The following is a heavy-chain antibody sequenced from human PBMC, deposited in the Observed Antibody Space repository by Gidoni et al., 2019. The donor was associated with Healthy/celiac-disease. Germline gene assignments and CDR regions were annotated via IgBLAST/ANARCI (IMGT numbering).Heavy chain of an antibody. D-gene: IGHD6-6*01. CDR2: ISAYNGNT. Sequence: GQGLEWMGWISAYNGNTKYAQKLQGRVTMTTDTSTSTAYMELRSLRSDDTAVYYCARGQLATADYYYYGMDVWGQGTTVTVSS. CDR3: ARGQLATADYYYYGMDV. J-gene: IGHJ6*02. V-gene: IGHV1-18*01.